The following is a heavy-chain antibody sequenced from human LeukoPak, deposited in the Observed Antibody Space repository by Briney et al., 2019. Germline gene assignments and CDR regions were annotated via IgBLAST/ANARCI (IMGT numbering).Heavy chain of an antibody. V-gene: IGHV3-23*01. CDR3: AKARGYLDY. D-gene: IGHD3-10*01. CDR1: GFAFSRYG. J-gene: IGHJ4*02. CDR2: ISGSGGNT. Sequence: GGSLRLSCAASGFAFSRYGIVWVRQAPGRGLEWVSGISGSGGNTYYGDSMKGRFTISRDNSKNTVYLQMTSLRAEDTAVYYCAKARGYLDYWGQGTLATVSS.